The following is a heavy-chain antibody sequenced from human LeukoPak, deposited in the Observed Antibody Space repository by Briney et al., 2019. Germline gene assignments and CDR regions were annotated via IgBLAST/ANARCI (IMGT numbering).Heavy chain of an antibody. CDR1: GFTFSSYG. J-gene: IGHJ3*02. D-gene: IGHD3-10*01. V-gene: IGHV3-30*02. CDR3: AKDPGSGSYYPGAFDI. Sequence: PGGSLRLSCAASGFTFSSYGMHWVRQAPGKGLEWVAVIWYDGSNKYYADSVKGRFTISRDNSKNTLYLQMNSLRAEDTAVYYCAKDPGSGSYYPGAFDIWGQGTMVTVSS. CDR2: IWYDGSNK.